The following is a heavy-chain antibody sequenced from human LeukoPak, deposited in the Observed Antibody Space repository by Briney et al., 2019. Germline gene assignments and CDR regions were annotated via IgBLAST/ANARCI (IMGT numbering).Heavy chain of an antibody. CDR1: IDSTFIFSGSS. CDR3: ARDRAPKARIGGMDV. CDR2: ISESSSHI. D-gene: IGHD3-16*01. V-gene: IGHV3-21*06. J-gene: IGHJ6*02. Sequence: PGGSLRLSCTASIDSTFIFSGSSMNWVRQAPGKGPEWVSYISESSSHIYYTDSVKGRFTISRDNAKNSLYLQMNSLRVEDTGIYYCARDRAPKARIGGMDVWGQGTTVTVSS.